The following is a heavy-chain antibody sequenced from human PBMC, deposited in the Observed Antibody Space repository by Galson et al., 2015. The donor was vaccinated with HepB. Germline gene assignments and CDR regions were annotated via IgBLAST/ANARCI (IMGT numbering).Heavy chain of an antibody. Sequence: SLRLSCAASGFTFSNYVMNWVRLAPGKGLEWVANIKQDGSEKYYVDSVKGRFTISRDNAKNSLYLQMNSLRAEDTAVYYCARDGSSSWSYYYSYYGMDVWGPGTTVTVSS. CDR2: IKQDGSEK. CDR3: ARDGSSSWSYYYSYYGMDV. CDR1: GFTFSNYV. V-gene: IGHV3-7*03. D-gene: IGHD6-13*01. J-gene: IGHJ6*02.